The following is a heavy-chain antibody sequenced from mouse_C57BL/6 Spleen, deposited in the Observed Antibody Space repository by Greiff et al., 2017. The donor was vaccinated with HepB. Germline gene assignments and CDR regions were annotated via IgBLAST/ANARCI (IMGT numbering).Heavy chain of an antibody. J-gene: IGHJ2*01. Sequence: QVQLKQPGAELVRPGTSVKLSCKASGYTFTSYWMHWVKQRPGQGLEWIGVIDPSDSYTNYNQKFKGKATLTVDTSSSTAYMQLSSLTSEDSAVYYCARWENWDGDYWGQGTTLTVSS. CDR2: IDPSDSYT. CDR1: GYTFTSYW. D-gene: IGHD4-1*01. V-gene: IGHV1-59*01. CDR3: ARWENWDGDY.